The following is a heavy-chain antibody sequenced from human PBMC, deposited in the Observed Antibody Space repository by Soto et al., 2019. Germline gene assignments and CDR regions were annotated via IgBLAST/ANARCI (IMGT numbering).Heavy chain of an antibody. J-gene: IGHJ4*02. CDR2: TYYRSQWFN. CDR1: GDSVSSNIVT. V-gene: IGHV6-1*01. Sequence: SQTLSLTCAISGDSVSSNIVTWDWIRQSPSRGLEWLGRTYYRSQWFNDYAVSVKSRMTINADTSKNQFSLQLNYVTPEDTAVYYCARLIGTSWFVLWGQGTPVTVSS. D-gene: IGHD6-13*01. CDR3: ARLIGTSWFVL.